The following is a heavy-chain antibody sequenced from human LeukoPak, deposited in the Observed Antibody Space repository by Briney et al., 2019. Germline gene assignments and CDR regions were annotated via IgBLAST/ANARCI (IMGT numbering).Heavy chain of an antibody. CDR3: ARETRNYYDSDGYYVFDS. Sequence: SETLSLTCVLYGGSSSGYYWSWIRQPPGKGLEWIGEINHSRSTYYNPSLKSRVTISRDTSKNQFSLRLSSVTAADTAVYYCARETRNYYDSDGYYVFDSWGQGTLVTVSS. D-gene: IGHD3-22*01. V-gene: IGHV4-34*01. CDR2: INHSRST. CDR1: GGSSSGYY. J-gene: IGHJ4*02.